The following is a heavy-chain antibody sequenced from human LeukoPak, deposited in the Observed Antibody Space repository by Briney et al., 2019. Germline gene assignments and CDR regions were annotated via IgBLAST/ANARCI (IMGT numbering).Heavy chain of an antibody. CDR2: IYYSGST. CDR3: ARHPPQWLGNAFDI. V-gene: IGHV4-39*01. D-gene: IGHD6-19*01. J-gene: IGHJ3*02. CDR1: GISISSSSYY. Sequence: SETLSLTCTVSGISISSSSYYGGWIRQPPGKGLEWIGSIYYSGSTYYNPSLKSRVTISVDTSKNQFSLKLSSVTAADTAVYYCARHPPQWLGNAFDIWGQGTMVTVSS.